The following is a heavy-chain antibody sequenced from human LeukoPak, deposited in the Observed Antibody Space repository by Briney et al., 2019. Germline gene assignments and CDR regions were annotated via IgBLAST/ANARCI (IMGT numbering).Heavy chain of an antibody. CDR2: INPNSGGT. Sequence: ASVKVSCKASGYTLTGYYMHWVRQAPGQGLEWMGWINPNSGGTNYAQKFQGRVTMARDTSISAAYMELSRLRSDDTAVYYCAREAYSSGWVNDYWGQGTLVTVSS. V-gene: IGHV1-2*02. CDR3: AREAYSSGWVNDY. CDR1: GYTLTGYY. D-gene: IGHD6-19*01. J-gene: IGHJ4*02.